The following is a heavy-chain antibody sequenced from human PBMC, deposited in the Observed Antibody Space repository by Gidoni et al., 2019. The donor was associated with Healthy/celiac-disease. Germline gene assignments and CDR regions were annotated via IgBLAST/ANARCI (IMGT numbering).Heavy chain of an antibody. CDR3: ARGGPSTMIVVVQFDY. Sequence: QVQLVESGGGVVQPGRSLRLSCAAYGFTFSSYGMHWVRQAPGKGLEWVAVIWYDGSNKYYADSVKGRFTISRDNSKNTLYLQMNSLRAEDTAVYYCARGGPSTMIVVVQFDYWGQGTLVTVSS. CDR1: GFTFSSYG. D-gene: IGHD3-22*01. V-gene: IGHV3-33*01. CDR2: IWYDGSNK. J-gene: IGHJ4*02.